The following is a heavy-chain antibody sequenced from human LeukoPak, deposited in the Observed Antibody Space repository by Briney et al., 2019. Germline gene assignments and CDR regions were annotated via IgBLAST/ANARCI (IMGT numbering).Heavy chain of an antibody. Sequence: GASVKVSCKASGYTFTSYGISWVRQAPGQGLEWMGWISAYNGNTNYAHNLQGRVTMTTGTSTSTAYMELRSPRSDDTAVYYCAREKGSYFDYWGQGTLVTVSS. CDR3: AREKGSYFDY. CDR2: ISAYNGNT. CDR1: GYTFTSYG. D-gene: IGHD3-10*01. V-gene: IGHV1-18*01. J-gene: IGHJ4*02.